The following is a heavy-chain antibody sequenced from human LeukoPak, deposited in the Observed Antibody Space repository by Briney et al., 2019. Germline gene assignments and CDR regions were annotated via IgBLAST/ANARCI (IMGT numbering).Heavy chain of an antibody. V-gene: IGHV1-69*06. CDR3: ARPRLWYSSGWDFDY. Sequence: SVKVSCKASGGTFSSYAISWVRQAPGQGLEWMGGIIPIFGTANYAQKFQGRVTITADKSTSTAYMELSSLRSEDTAVYYCARPRLWYSSGWDFDYWGQGTLVTVSS. D-gene: IGHD6-19*01. CDR1: GGTFSSYA. J-gene: IGHJ4*02. CDR2: IIPIFGTA.